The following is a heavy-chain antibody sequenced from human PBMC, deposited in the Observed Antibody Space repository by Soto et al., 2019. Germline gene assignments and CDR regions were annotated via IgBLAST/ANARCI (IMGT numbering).Heavy chain of an antibody. CDR3: AGPGYSSQDY. CDR1: GFTFSSFA. J-gene: IGHJ4*02. Sequence: GGSLRLSCAASGFTFSSFALSWVRQAPGKGLEWVSAISGSGDGTDYADSVKGRFTISRDNSKNTLYLQMNSLRAEDTAVYYCAGPGYSSQDYWRQRALVTVSS. D-gene: IGHD5-18*01. CDR2: ISGSGDGT. V-gene: IGHV3-23*01.